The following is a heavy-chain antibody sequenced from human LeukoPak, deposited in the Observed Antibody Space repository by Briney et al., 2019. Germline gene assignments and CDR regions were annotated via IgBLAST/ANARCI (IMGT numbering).Heavy chain of an antibody. J-gene: IGHJ3*02. V-gene: IGHV1-69*04. Sequence: SVKVSCKASGGTFSSYAISWVRQAPGQGLEWMGRIIPIFGIANYAQKFQGRVTITADKSTSTAYMELSSLRSEDTAVYYCARTQNRFDWCRFDIWGQGTMVTVSS. CDR3: ARTQNRFDWCRFDI. CDR2: IIPIFGIA. D-gene: IGHD3-9*01. CDR1: GGTFSSYA.